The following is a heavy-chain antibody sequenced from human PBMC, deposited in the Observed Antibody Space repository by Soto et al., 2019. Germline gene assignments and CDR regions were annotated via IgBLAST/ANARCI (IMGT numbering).Heavy chain of an antibody. CDR3: ARQYYDSSGYSIDY. J-gene: IGHJ4*02. D-gene: IGHD3-22*01. CDR1: GGSISSSSYY. V-gene: IGHV4-39*01. Sequence: SETLSLTGTVSGGSISSSSYYLGWIRQPPGKGLEWIGSIYYSGSTYYNPSLKSRVTISVDTSKNQFSLKLSSVTAADTAVYYCARQYYDSSGYSIDYWGQGTLVTVS. CDR2: IYYSGST.